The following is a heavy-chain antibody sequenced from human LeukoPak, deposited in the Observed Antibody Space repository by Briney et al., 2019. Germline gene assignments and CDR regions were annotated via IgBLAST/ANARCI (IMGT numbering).Heavy chain of an antibody. J-gene: IGHJ4*02. CDR1: GFTFSSYA. Sequence: GGSLRLSCAASGFTFSSYAMSWVRQAPGKGLEWVGRIKSKTDGGTTDYAAPVKGRFTISRDDSKNTLYLQMNSLKTEDTAAYYCTTFGRLRVLEWLLEYDYWGQGTLVTVSS. CDR2: IKSKTDGGTT. CDR3: TTFGRLRVLEWLLEYDY. V-gene: IGHV3-15*01. D-gene: IGHD3-3*01.